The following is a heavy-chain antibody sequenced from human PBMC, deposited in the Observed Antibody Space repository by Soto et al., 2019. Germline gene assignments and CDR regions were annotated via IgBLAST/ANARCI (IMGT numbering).Heavy chain of an antibody. CDR3: ARKRSGIAVAGTSDVAYNWFDP. CDR2: IYPGGSDT. D-gene: IGHD6-19*01. CDR1: AYQDTNYR. Sequence: GPALKLTGEGSAYQDTNYRWGWERQKTGKGLEWMGIIYPGGSDTRYSPSFQGQVTISADKSINTAYLQWSSLQASDPAMYYCARKRSGIAVAGTSDVAYNWFDPWVQGTLVTGS. J-gene: IGHJ5*02. V-gene: IGHV5-51*01.